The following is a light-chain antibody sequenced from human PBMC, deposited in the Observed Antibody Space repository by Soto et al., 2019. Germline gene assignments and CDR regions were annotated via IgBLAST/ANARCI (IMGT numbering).Light chain of an antibody. Sequence: QSALDQPASVAGSPGHSITISCTGTSSDVGSYNLVSWYQQHPGKAPKLMIYEGSKRPSGVSNRFSGSKSGNTASLTISGLQAEDEADYYCCSYAGSSTYVFGTGTKVTVL. CDR2: EGS. V-gene: IGLV2-23*01. J-gene: IGLJ1*01. CDR3: CSYAGSSTYV. CDR1: SSDVGSYNL.